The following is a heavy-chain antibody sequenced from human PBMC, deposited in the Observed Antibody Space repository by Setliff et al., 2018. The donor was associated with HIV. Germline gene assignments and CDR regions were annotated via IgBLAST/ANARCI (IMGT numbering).Heavy chain of an antibody. J-gene: IGHJ3*02. D-gene: IGHD1-26*01. CDR1: GYSFTTYG. V-gene: IGHV1-3*01. CDR2: LNAGDGDS. Sequence: GASVKVSCKASGYSFTTYGIHWVRQAPGQRLEWMGWLNAGDGDSGPSQEFRGRVIFTRDTSASTAYMELTSLRSDDTAVYYCAKSRVGFSVPYDAFDIWGQGTMVTV. CDR3: AKSRVGFSVPYDAFDI.